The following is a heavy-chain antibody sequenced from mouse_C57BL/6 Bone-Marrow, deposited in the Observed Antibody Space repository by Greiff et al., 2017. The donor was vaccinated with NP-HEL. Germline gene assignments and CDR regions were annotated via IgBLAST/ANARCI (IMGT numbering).Heavy chain of an antibody. CDR3: ARSDGYPLGY. V-gene: IGHV1-82*01. Sequence: VQLQQSGPELVKPGASVKISCKASGYAFSSSWMNWVKQRPGKGLEWIGRIYPGDGDTNYNGKFKGKATLTADKSSSTAYMQLSSLTSEDSAVYFCARSDGYPLGYWGQGTTLTVSS. CDR2: IYPGDGDT. CDR1: GYAFSSSW. D-gene: IGHD2-3*01. J-gene: IGHJ2*01.